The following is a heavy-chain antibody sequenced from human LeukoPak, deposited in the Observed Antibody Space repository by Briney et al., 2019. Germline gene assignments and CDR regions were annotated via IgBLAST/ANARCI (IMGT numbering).Heavy chain of an antibody. CDR2: ISTSGNT. CDR1: GFTFSIYA. J-gene: IGHJ3*02. Sequence: GGSLRLSCVASGFTFSIYAMGWVRQAPGKGLEWVSGISTSGNTYYADSVKGRFTISRDNSKNTLYLQMNSLRAEDTAVYYCASTGGWELPQDAFDIWGQGTMVTVSS. CDR3: ASTGGWELPQDAFDI. V-gene: IGHV3-23*01. D-gene: IGHD1-26*01.